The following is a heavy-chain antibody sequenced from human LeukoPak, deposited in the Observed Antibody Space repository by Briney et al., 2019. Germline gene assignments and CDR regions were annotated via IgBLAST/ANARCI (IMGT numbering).Heavy chain of an antibody. D-gene: IGHD5-12*01. J-gene: IGHJ3*02. CDR2: INHSGST. V-gene: IGHV4-34*01. CDR1: DGSFSGYY. CDR3: ARGRGYSGPSQPRGAFDI. Sequence: SETLSLTCAVCDGSFSGYYWSWIRQPPGKGLEWIGEINHSGSTNYNPSLKSRVTISLDTSKSQFSLKVRYVTAADTAVYYCARGRGYSGPSQPRGAFDIWGQGTMVTVSS.